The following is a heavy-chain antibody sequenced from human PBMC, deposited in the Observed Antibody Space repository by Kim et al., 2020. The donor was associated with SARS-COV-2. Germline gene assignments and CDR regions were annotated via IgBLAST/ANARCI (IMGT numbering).Heavy chain of an antibody. CDR3: ARGPYIRPPCYFDY. D-gene: IGHD4-4*01. J-gene: IGHJ4*02. V-gene: IGHV1-69*04. Sequence: QKFQGRVTIAADKSTSTAYVELSSLRSEDTAVYYCARGPYIRPPCYFDYWGQGTLVTVSS.